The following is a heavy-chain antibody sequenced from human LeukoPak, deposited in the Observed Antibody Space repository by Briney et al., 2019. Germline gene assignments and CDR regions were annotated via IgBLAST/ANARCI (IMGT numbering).Heavy chain of an antibody. CDR2: INHSGST. Sequence: SETLSLTCAVYGGSFSGYYWSWIRPPPGKGLEWIGEINHSGSTNYNPSLKSRVTISVDTSKNQFSLKLSSVTAADTAVYYCARGAPAFDIWGQGKMVTVSS. V-gene: IGHV4-34*01. CDR1: GGSFSGYY. CDR3: ARGAPAFDI. J-gene: IGHJ3*02.